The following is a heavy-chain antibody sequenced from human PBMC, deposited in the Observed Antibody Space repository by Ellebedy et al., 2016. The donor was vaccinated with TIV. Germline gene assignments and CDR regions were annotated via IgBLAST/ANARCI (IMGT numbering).Heavy chain of an antibody. CDR3: ARAVDVYSSLSD. CDR1: DYSISSGYF. Sequence: MPSETLSLTCTVSDYSISSGYFWGWIRQPPGKGLEWIGYTSYSGSTTYNPSLKSRVTISVDTSKYQFSLKLNSVTAADTAVYYCARAVDVYSSLSDWGQGTLVAVSS. D-gene: IGHD6-19*01. J-gene: IGHJ4*02. V-gene: IGHV4-61*01. CDR2: TSYSGST.